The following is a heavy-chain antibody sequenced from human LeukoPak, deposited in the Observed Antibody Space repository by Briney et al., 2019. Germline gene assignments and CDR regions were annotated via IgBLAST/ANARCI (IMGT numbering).Heavy chain of an antibody. CDR3: ARDGLAAATLHWCFDL. CDR2: IKQDGSEK. D-gene: IGHD6-13*01. V-gene: IGHV3-7*01. J-gene: IGHJ2*01. Sequence: GGSLRLSCAASGFTFSSYWMSWVRQAPGKGLEWVVNIKQDGSEKYYVDSVKGRFTISRDNAKNSLYLQMNSLRAEDTAVYYCARDGLAAATLHWCFDLWGRGTLVTVSS. CDR1: GFTFSSYW.